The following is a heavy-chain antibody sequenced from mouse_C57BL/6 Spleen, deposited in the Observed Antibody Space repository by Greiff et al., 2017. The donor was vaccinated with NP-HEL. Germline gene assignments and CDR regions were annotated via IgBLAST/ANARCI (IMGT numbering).Heavy chain of an antibody. Sequence: DVKLVESGGGLVQPGGSLSLSCAASGFTFTDYYMSWVRQPPGKALEWLGFIRNKANGYTTEYSASVKGRFTISRDNSQSILYLQMNALRAEDSATYYCARYPSNSLDDWGQGTTLTVSS. V-gene: IGHV7-3*01. CDR3: ARYPSNSLDD. D-gene: IGHD4-1*01. CDR2: IRNKANGYTT. J-gene: IGHJ2*01. CDR1: GFTFTDYY.